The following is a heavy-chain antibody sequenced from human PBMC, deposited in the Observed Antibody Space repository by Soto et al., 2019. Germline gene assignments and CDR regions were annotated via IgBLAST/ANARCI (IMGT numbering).Heavy chain of an antibody. CDR1: GGSISTSNW. CDR2: VYRTGSN. CDR3: ARARATIAAAAIFDC. D-gene: IGHD6-13*01. V-gene: IGHV4-4*02. Sequence: QVQLQESGPGLVKPSGTLSLTCAVSGGSISTSNWWSWVRQPPGKGLEWIGEVYRTGSNNYNPSLESRVIVSVDKSKNQFSLKLTSVTAADTAVYYCARARATIAAAAIFDCWGQGTLVTVSS. J-gene: IGHJ4*02.